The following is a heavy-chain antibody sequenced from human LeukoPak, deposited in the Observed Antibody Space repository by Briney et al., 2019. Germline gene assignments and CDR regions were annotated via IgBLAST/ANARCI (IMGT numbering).Heavy chain of an antibody. D-gene: IGHD2-15*01. CDR2: INPSGGST. V-gene: IGHV1-46*01. J-gene: IGHJ4*02. CDR3: ARAPGRCSGNSCSSGGNFDH. Sequence: ASVKVSCKASGYTFTSYYMHWVRQAPGQGLEWMGIINPSGGSTSYAQKFQGRVTMTRDTSTSTVYMELSSLRSEDTAVYYCARAPGRCSGNSCSSGGNFDHWGQGTLVTVSS. CDR1: GYTFTSYY.